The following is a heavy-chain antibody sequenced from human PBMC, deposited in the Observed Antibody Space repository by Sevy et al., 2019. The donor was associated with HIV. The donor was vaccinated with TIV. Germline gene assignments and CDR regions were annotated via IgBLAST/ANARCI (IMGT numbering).Heavy chain of an antibody. CDR2: ISFDGGNT. Sequence: GGPLRLSCLASGFSLSDYAMNWFRQGPDKGLRWVAVISFDGGNTYYSDAVEGRFTISKDNSKNTVFLQMNSLSPDDTALYYCARGPYNSGLRFDFWGQGTLVTVSS. CDR3: ARGPYNSGLRFDF. CDR1: GFSLSDYA. J-gene: IGHJ4*02. V-gene: IGHV3-30-3*01. D-gene: IGHD5-12*01.